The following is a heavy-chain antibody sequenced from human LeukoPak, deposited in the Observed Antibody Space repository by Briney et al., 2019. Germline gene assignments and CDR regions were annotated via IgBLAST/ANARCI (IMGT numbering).Heavy chain of an antibody. J-gene: IGHJ3*02. D-gene: IGHD1-7*01. CDR3: ARALTGTTGSDAFDI. Sequence: SETLSLTCAVYGGSFSGYYWNWIRQPPGKGLEWIGEINHSGSTNYNPSLKSRVTISVDTSKNQFSLKLSSVTAADTAVYYCARALTGTTGSDAFDIWGQGTMVTVSS. CDR1: GGSFSGYY. V-gene: IGHV4-34*09. CDR2: INHSGST.